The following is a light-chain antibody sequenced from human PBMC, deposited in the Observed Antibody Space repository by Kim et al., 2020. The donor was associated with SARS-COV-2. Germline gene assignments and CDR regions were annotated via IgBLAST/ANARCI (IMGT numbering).Light chain of an antibody. CDR3: NSRDSSGNHWV. J-gene: IGLJ3*02. CDR2: GKN. CDR1: SLRSYY. Sequence: SSELTQDPAVSVALGQTVRITCQGDSLRSYYASWYQQKPGQAPVLVIYGKNNRPSGNPDRFSGSSSGNTASLTIPGAQAEDEADYYCNSRDSSGNHWVFG. V-gene: IGLV3-19*01.